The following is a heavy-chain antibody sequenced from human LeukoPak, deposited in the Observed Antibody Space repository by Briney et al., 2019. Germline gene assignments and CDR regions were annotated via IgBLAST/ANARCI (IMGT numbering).Heavy chain of an antibody. Sequence: SETLSLTCTVSGDSISSYYWSWIRQPPGKGLEWMGYAYSSGHTIYNSSLKSRVAMSLDTSKSQFSLRLSSVTAADTALHFCARHPFATPFDSWGPGTLVTVSS. D-gene: IGHD2-15*01. J-gene: IGHJ4*02. CDR2: AYSSGHT. V-gene: IGHV4-59*08. CDR3: ARHPFATPFDS. CDR1: GDSISSYY.